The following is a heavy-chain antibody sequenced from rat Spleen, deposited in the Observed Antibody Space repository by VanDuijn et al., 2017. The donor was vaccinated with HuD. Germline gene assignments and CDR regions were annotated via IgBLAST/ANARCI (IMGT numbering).Heavy chain of an antibody. Sequence: EVQLVESGGGLVQPGNSLKLSCAASGFTFSDYYMAWVRQAPKKGLEWVASISYEGNTAFYGDSMKGRFTISRDNAKSTLYLQISSLRSEDTATYYCARQEDYGGYSRDYFGYWGQGVVVTVSS. J-gene: IGHJ2*01. CDR1: GFTFSDYY. V-gene: IGHV5-22*01. CDR3: ARQEDYGGYSRDYFGY. CDR2: ISYEGNTA. D-gene: IGHD1-11*01.